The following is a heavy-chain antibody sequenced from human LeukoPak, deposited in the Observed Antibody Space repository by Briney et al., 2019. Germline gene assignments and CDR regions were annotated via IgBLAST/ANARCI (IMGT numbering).Heavy chain of an antibody. CDR2: IKQDGSEK. V-gene: IGHV3-7*01. J-gene: IGHJ4*02. CDR1: GITFSSYW. Sequence: GGPLRLSCAASGITFSSYWMSWVRQAPGKGLEWVANIKQDGSEKYYVDSVKGRFTISRDNAKNSLYLQMNSLRAEDTAVYYCASHCSSTSCYDIHFDYWGQGTLVTVSS. CDR3: ASHCSSTSCYDIHFDY. D-gene: IGHD2-2*01.